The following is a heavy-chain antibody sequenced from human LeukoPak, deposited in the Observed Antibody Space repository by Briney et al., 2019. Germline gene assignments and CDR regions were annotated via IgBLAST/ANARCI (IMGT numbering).Heavy chain of an antibody. V-gene: IGHV1-2*02. Sequence: SSVNVSLKCTGYTFTGYFMHGVRQPPGQGRAGMGCINPNRGGTDYAKKFQGRITMTRDTSISTLYMERSNLRSDDTAVYYCASGGAAAGNHKIYYFDYWGQGTMVTVSS. D-gene: IGHD6-25*01. CDR2: INPNRGGT. CDR3: ASGGAAAGNHKIYYFDY. CDR1: GYTFTGYF. J-gene: IGHJ4*02.